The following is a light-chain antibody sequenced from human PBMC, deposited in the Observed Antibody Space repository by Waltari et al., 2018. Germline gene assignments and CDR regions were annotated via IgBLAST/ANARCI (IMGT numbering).Light chain of an antibody. J-gene: IGKJ1*01. CDR3: QKYVNLPAT. Sequence: DIVLTQSPGTLSLSPGERASLFCRASQSVGKYLAWYQQKPVQAPRLVMYDASTRATGIPDRFSGSGSGTDFSLTISRLEPEDFAVYYCQKYVNLPATFGQGTRVEIK. V-gene: IGKV3-20*01. CDR2: DAS. CDR1: QSVGKY.